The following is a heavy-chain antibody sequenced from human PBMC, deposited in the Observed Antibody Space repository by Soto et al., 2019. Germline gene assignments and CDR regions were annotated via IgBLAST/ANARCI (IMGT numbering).Heavy chain of an antibody. J-gene: IGHJ5*02. CDR3: ARVVPAAIRRANWFDP. CDR2: ISAYNGNT. D-gene: IGHD2-2*02. V-gene: IGHV1-18*01. CDR1: GYTFTSYG. Sequence: QVQLVQSGAEVKKPGASVKVSCKASGYTFTSYGISWVRQAPGQGLEWMGWISAYNGNTNYAQKLQGRVTMTTDTSTSAAYMELRSLRSDDTAVYYCARVVPAAIRRANWFDPWGQGTLVTVSS.